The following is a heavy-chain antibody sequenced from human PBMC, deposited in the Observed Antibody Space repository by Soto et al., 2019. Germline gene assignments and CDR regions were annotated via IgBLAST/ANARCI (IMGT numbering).Heavy chain of an antibody. CDR2: IIPNFGTA. J-gene: IGHJ6*02. V-gene: IGHV1-69*01. CDR1: GGTFSSYA. CDR3: AREGGTSNYEYYYGMDV. Sequence: QVQLVQSGAEVKKPGSSVKVSCKASGGTFSSYAISWVRQAPGQGLEWMGGIIPNFGTANYAQKFQGRVTITADESTSTAYMELSSLRSEDTAVYYCAREGGTSNYEYYYGMDVWGQGTTVTVSS. D-gene: IGHD4-4*01.